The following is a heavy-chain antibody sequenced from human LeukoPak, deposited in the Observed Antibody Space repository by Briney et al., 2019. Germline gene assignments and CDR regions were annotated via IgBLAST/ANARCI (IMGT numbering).Heavy chain of an antibody. Sequence: GASVKVSCKASGGTFSSYAISWVRQAPGQGLEWMGRIIPILGIANYAQKFQGRVTITADKSTSTAYMELSSLRSEDTAVYYCARKRIYCSSTSCYAAFDYWGQGTLVTVSS. CDR3: ARKRIYCSSTSCYAAFDY. D-gene: IGHD2-2*01. CDR1: GGTFSSYA. J-gene: IGHJ4*02. V-gene: IGHV1-69*04. CDR2: IIPILGIA.